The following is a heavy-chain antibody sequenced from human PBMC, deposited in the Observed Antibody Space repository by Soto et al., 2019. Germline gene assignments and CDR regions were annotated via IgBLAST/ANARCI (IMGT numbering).Heavy chain of an antibody. V-gene: IGHV3-30*18. Sequence: GGSLRLPCAASGFTFSSYGMHWVRQAPGKGLEWVAVISYDGSNKYYADSVKGQFTISRDNSKNTLYLQMNSLRAEDTAVYYCAKELDDFWSGYYYYGMDVWGQGTTVTVSS. CDR3: AKELDDFWSGYYYYGMDV. D-gene: IGHD3-3*01. CDR1: GFTFSSYG. CDR2: ISYDGSNK. J-gene: IGHJ6*02.